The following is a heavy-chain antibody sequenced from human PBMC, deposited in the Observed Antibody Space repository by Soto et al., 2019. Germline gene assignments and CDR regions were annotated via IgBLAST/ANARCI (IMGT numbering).Heavy chain of an antibody. V-gene: IGHV5-10-1*04. CDR3: ARSHYDYVWGSFNPFDY. CDR1: GYSFTSYW. D-gene: IGHD3-16*01. Sequence: GESLKISCKGSGYSFTSYWISWVRQMPGKGLEWMGRIDPSDSYTNYSPSFQGQVTISADKSISTAYLQWSSLKASDTAMYYCARSHYDYVWGSFNPFDYWGQGTLVTVSS. J-gene: IGHJ4*02. CDR2: IDPSDSYT.